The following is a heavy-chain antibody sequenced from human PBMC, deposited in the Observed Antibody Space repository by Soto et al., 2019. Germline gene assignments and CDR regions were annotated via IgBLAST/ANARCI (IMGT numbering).Heavy chain of an antibody. Sequence: QVQLQESGPGLVKPSQTLSLTCTVSGDSVSGGYYWSWVRQRPRKGLEWIGYVSPIGTPYYSPSLNPRVSISIDTSKNQLSLQVRSVTAADTAVYYCARDRGSYGMDVWGQGTTVTVSS. V-gene: IGHV4-31*03. CDR2: VSPIGTP. CDR1: GDSVSGGYY. J-gene: IGHJ6*02. CDR3: ARDRGSYGMDV.